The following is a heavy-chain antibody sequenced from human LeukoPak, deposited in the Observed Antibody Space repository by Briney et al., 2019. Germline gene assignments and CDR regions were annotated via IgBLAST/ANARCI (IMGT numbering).Heavy chain of an antibody. D-gene: IGHD6-13*01. J-gene: IGHJ4*02. CDR3: ARSRSTSWYDY. Sequence: SETLSLTCAVSGYSISSGYYWGWIRQPPGKGLEWIGSIYYSVTTYYNPSPKSRVTISVDTSKNQFSLKLSSVTAADTAVYYCARSRSTSWYDYWGQGTLVTVSS. CDR1: GYSISSGYY. CDR2: IYYSVTT. V-gene: IGHV4-38-2*01.